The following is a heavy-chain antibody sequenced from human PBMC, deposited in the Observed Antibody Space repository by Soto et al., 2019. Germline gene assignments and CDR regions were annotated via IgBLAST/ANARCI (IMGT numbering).Heavy chain of an antibody. CDR2: IKSKTDGGTT. CDR1: GFTFSNAW. J-gene: IGHJ4*02. Sequence: GGSLRLSCAASGFTFSNAWMNWVRQAPGKGLEWVGRIKSKTDGGTTDYAAPVKGRFTISRDDSKNTLYLQMNSLKTEDTAVYYCTTVVIYYDILTGSIGVDYWGQGTLVTVSS. D-gene: IGHD3-9*01. CDR3: TTVVIYYDILTGSIGVDY. V-gene: IGHV3-15*07.